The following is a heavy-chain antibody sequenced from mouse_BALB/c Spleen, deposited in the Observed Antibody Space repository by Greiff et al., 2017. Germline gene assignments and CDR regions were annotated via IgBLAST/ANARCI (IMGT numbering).Heavy chain of an antibody. J-gene: IGHJ3*01. D-gene: IGHD2-1*01. CDR1: GFTFTDYY. V-gene: IGHV7-3*02. Sequence: EVNVVESGGGLVQPGGSLRLSCATSGFTFTDYYMSWVRQPPGKALEWLGFIRNKANGYTTEYSASVKGRFTISRDNSQSILYLQLTTRRAEDRATYYCARDRGYGNPWLADWGQGTLVTVSA. CDR2: IRNKANGYTT. CDR3: ARDRGYGNPWLAD.